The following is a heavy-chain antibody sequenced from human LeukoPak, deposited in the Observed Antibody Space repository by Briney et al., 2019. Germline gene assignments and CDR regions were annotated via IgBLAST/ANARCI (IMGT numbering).Heavy chain of an antibody. Sequence: GGPLRLSCATSGFAFSVSGMHWVPQSPGKALEGVSLISFDGSSKYYADSVKGRFTISRDNSKNTQYLQMNSLRGEDTAVYYCAKDTSSSTWRNLDYWGQGVLVTVSS. CDR2: ISFDGSSK. D-gene: IGHD6-13*01. CDR1: GFAFSVSG. J-gene: IGHJ4*02. CDR3: AKDTSSSTWRNLDY. V-gene: IGHV3-30*18.